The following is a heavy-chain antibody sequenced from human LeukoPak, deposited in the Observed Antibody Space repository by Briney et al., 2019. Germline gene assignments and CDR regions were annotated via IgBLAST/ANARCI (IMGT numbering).Heavy chain of an antibody. CDR1: GFTFSSYD. CDR3: ARAGSGYDYGPSGFDY. D-gene: IGHD5-12*01. J-gene: IGHJ4*02. CDR2: IGTAGDT. Sequence: GGSLRLSCAASGFTFSSYDMHWVRQATGKGLEWVSAIGTAGDTYYPGSVKGRFTISRENAKNSLYLQMNSLRAGDTAVYYCARAGSGYDYGPSGFDYWGQGTLVTVSS. V-gene: IGHV3-13*01.